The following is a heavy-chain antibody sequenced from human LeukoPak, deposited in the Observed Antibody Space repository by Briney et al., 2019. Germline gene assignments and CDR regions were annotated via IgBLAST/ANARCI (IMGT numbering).Heavy chain of an antibody. J-gene: IGHJ1*01. CDR3: ARESTTMVRGVIQH. D-gene: IGHD3-10*01. CDR2: IWYDGSNK. V-gene: IGHV3-33*01. Sequence: GRSLRLSCAASGSTFSSYGMHWVRQAPGKGLEWVAVIWYDGSNKYYADSVKGRFTISRDNSKNTLYLQMNSLRAEDTAVYYCARESTTMVRGVIQHWGQGTLVTVSS. CDR1: GSTFSSYG.